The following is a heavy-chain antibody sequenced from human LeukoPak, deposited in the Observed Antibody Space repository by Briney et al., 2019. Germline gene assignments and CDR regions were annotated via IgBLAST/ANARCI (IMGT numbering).Heavy chain of an antibody. CDR3: ARLQGSGSFASFDY. Sequence: GGSLRLSCAASGFTFSTYSMNWVRQTPGKGLEWVSYISSSSSSTMYDADSVKGRFTISRDNAKTSLSLQMYRLRAEDTAVYYCARLQGSGSFASFDYWGQGTLVTVSS. CDR1: GFTFSTYS. V-gene: IGHV3-48*01. CDR2: ISSSSSSTM. D-gene: IGHD3-10*01. J-gene: IGHJ4*02.